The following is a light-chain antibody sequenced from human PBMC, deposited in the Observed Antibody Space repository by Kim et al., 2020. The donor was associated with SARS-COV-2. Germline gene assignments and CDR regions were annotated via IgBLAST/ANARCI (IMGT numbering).Light chain of an antibody. V-gene: IGLV2-14*03. CDR2: DIT. J-gene: IGLJ2*01. CDR1: SSDIGDSKH. Sequence: GQSITISCIGSSSDIGDSKHVCWYQQHPGKAPKLIIYDITNRPSGLSSRFSGSKSGNTASLTISGLQGEDAAVYYCSSYTTSGTLVFGGGTKVTVL. CDR3: SSYTTSGTLV.